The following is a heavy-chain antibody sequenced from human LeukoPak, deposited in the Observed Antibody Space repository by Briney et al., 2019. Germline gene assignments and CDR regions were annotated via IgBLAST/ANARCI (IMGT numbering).Heavy chain of an antibody. Sequence: ASVNVSCKASGYTFTNVVHWVRQAPGQRPEWMGWINAGNGDTKYSQNFQGRVTITRDTSASTAYMELSSLTSEDTALYYCARDDCGDTCYPGGYWGQGTLVTVSS. CDR3: ARDDCGDTCYPGGY. D-gene: IGHD2-21*01. CDR2: INAGNGDT. V-gene: IGHV1-3*01. CDR1: GYTFTNV. J-gene: IGHJ4*02.